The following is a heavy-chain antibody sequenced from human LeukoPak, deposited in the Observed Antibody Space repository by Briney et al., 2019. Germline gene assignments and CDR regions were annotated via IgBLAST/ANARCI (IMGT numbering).Heavy chain of an antibody. CDR1: RFTFSDYY. D-gene: IGHD3-10*01. V-gene: IGHV3-11*03. CDR3: ASAGRFGELNPLSY. CDR2: VSSGGSYT. J-gene: IGHJ4*02. Sequence: GGSLRLSCAASRFTFSDYYMSWIRQAPGKGLEWVSCVSSGGSYTNYADSVKGRFTISRDNAKNSLYLQMNSLRAEDTAVYYCASAGRFGELNPLSYWGQGTLVTVSS.